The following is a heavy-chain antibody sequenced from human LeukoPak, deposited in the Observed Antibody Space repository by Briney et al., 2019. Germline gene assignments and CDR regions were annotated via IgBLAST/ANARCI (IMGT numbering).Heavy chain of an antibody. CDR1: GFTFSSYA. Sequence: GGSLRLSCAASGFTFSSYAMSWVRQAPGKGLEWVAFIRYDGSNKYYADSVKGRFTISRDNSKNTLYLQMNSLRAEDTAVYYCAKDYVGGYYYYMDVWGKGTTVTVSS. CDR3: AKDYVGGYYYYMDV. J-gene: IGHJ6*03. V-gene: IGHV3-30*02. D-gene: IGHD3-16*01. CDR2: IRYDGSNK.